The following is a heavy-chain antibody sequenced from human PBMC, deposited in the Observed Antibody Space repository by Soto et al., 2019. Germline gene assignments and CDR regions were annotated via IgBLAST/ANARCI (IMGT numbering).Heavy chain of an antibody. D-gene: IGHD3-16*01. V-gene: IGHV3-30*18. CDR3: AKDRGLGADLRWFDP. J-gene: IGHJ5*02. Sequence: AGGSLRLSCAASGFTFSSYGMHWVRQAPGKGLEWVAVISYDGSNKYYADSVKGRFTISRDNSKNTLYLQINSLRAEDTAVYYCAKDRGLGADLRWFDPWGQGTLVTVSS. CDR2: ISYDGSNK. CDR1: GFTFSSYG.